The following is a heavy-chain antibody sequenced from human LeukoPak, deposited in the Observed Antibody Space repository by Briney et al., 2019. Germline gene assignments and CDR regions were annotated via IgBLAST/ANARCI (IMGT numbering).Heavy chain of an antibody. J-gene: IGHJ4*02. CDR2: ISSSSYI. CDR3: ARDGAMITFGGVIANYFDY. V-gene: IGHV3-21*01. D-gene: IGHD3-16*02. CDR1: GFTFSSYS. Sequence: GGSLRLSCAASGFTFSSYSMNWVRQAPGKGLEWVSSISSSSYIYYADSVKGRFTISRDNAKNSLYLQMNSLRAEDTAVYYCARDGAMITFGGVIANYFDYWGQGTLVTVSS.